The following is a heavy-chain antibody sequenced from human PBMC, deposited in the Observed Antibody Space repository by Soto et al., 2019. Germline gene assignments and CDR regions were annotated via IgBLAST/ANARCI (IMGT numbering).Heavy chain of an antibody. Sequence: GGSLRFSCAASGFTFSSYAMHWVRQAPGKGLGYVSAISSNGGSTYYANSVKGRFTISRDNSKNTLYLQMGSLRAEDMAVYYCAAGYSGYDYDIDYWGQGTLVTVSS. J-gene: IGHJ4*02. CDR1: GFTFSSYA. CDR2: ISSNGGST. CDR3: AAGYSGYDYDIDY. D-gene: IGHD5-12*01. V-gene: IGHV3-64*01.